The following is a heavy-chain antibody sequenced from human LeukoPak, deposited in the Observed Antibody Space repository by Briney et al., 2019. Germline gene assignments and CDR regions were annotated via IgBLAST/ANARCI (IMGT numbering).Heavy chain of an antibody. CDR2: IYYSGST. CDR1: GGSISSSSYY. Sequence: SSETLSLTCTVSGGSISSSSYYWGWIRQPPGKGLEWIGSIYYSGSTYYNPSLKSRVTISVDTSKNQFSLKLSSVTAANTAVYYCAREGYCSGGSCYGNFDYWGQGTLVTVSS. J-gene: IGHJ4*02. D-gene: IGHD2-15*01. V-gene: IGHV4-39*07. CDR3: AREGYCSGGSCYGNFDY.